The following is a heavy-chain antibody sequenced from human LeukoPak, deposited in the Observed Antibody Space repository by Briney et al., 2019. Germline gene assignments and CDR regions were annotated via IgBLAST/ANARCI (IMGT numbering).Heavy chain of an antibody. D-gene: IGHD5-18*01. Sequence: PGGSLRLSCAASGFTFSSYSMNWVRQAPGKGLEWVSSISSSSSYIYYADSVKGRFTISRDNAKNSLYLQMNSLRAEDTAVYYCARELQQLWRPIDYWGQGTLVTVSS. J-gene: IGHJ4*02. CDR3: ARELQQLWRPIDY. CDR2: ISSSSSYI. CDR1: GFTFSSYS. V-gene: IGHV3-21*01.